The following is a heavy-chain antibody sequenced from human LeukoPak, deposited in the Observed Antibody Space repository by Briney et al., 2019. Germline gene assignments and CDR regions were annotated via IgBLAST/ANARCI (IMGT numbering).Heavy chain of an antibody. V-gene: IGHV3-7*04. Sequence: PGGSLRLSCAASGFTFSLYWMNWARQVPGKGLEWVANMNEGGCVTYYVDSVEGRFTIYRDNADNAVFLQMNNLSVADAGVYYCARGLRTAAGVDYWGQGALVTSS. CDR2: MNEGGCVT. J-gene: IGHJ4*02. CDR1: GFTFSLYW. D-gene: IGHD6-13*01. CDR3: ARGLRTAAGVDY.